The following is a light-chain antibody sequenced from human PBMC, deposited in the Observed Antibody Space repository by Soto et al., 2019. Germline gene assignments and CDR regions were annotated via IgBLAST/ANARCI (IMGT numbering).Light chain of an antibody. CDR2: DAS. J-gene: IGKJ1*01. CDR3: QQYNKWTET. V-gene: IGKV3-15*01. Sequence: EIVMTQSPATLSVSPGERATLSCRASQSVSSNLAWYQQKVGQAPRVLIYDASTRATGIPGRFSGSGSGTEFTLTISSLQSEHFAVYYCQQYNKWTETFGQGTKVDIK. CDR1: QSVSSN.